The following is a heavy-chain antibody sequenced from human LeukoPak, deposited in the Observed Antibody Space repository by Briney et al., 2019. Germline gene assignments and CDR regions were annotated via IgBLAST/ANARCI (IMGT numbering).Heavy chain of an antibody. D-gene: IGHD2-15*01. CDR2: IYWSDDK. V-gene: IGHV2-5*01. CDR3: AHRAPTSYEGYSFYYMDV. J-gene: IGHJ6*03. CDR1: GFSLSTYGVG. Sequence: SGPTLVNPSHTLTLTCTFSGFSLSTYGVGVGWIRQPPGKALEWLALIYWSDDKRYSPSLKSRLTITKDTSKNQVVLTMTNVDPVDTATYYCAHRAPTSYEGYSFYYMDVWGTGTTVTVSS.